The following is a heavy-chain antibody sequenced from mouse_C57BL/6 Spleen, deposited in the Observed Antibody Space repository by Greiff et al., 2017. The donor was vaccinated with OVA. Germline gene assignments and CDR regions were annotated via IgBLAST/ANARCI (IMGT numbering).Heavy chain of an antibody. J-gene: IGHJ4*01. CDR2: ISDGGSYT. V-gene: IGHV5-4*01. CDR1: GFTFSSYA. D-gene: IGHD2-3*01. CDR3: ASHDGYLYAMDY. Sequence: EVQVVESGGGLVKPGGSLKLSCAASGFTFSSYAMSWVRQTPEKRLEWVATISDGGSYTYYPDNVKGRFTISRDNAKNNLYLQMSHLKSEDTAMYYCASHDGYLYAMDYWGQGTSVTVSS.